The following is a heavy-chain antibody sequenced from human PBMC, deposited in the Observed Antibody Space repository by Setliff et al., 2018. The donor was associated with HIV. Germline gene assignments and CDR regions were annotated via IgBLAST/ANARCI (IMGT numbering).Heavy chain of an antibody. D-gene: IGHD4-17*01. Sequence: RASVKVSCKASGGTFSSYGISWVRQAPGQGLEWIGGIIPIFGTRNYAQKFQGRVTITADELTSTAYMELSSLRAEDTAVYYCARFDHYGDYGRIGDAFDIWGQGTMVTVS. V-gene: IGHV1-69*13. CDR2: IIPIFGTR. CDR1: GGTFSSYG. CDR3: ARFDHYGDYGRIGDAFDI. J-gene: IGHJ3*02.